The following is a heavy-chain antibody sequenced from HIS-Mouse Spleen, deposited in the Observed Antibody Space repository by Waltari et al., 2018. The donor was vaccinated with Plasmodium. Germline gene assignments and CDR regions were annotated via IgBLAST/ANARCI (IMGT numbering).Heavy chain of an antibody. J-gene: IGHJ3*02. Sequence: EVQLVESGGGLIKPGGSLSLSCAASGFTVSSTYMRWVRQAPGKGLEWVSVIYSGGSTYYADSVKGRFTISRDNSKNTLYLQMNSLRAEDTAVYYCARGMKSSSSAFDIWGQGTMVTVSS. CDR3: ARGMKSSSSAFDI. V-gene: IGHV3-53*01. D-gene: IGHD6-6*01. CDR2: IYSGGST. CDR1: GFTVSSTY.